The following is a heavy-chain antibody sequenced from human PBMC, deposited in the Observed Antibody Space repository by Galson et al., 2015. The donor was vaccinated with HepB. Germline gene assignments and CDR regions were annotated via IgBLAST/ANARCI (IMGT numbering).Heavy chain of an antibody. CDR3: ARGRLGRGDYYGMDV. Sequence: ETLSLTCAVSGYSISSGYYWGWIRQPPGKGLEWIGSIYHSGSTYYNPSLKSRVTISVDTSKNQFSLKLSSVTAADTAVYYCARGRLGRGDYYGMDVWGQGTTVTVSS. CDR2: IYHSGST. J-gene: IGHJ6*02. CDR1: GYSISSGYY. D-gene: IGHD7-27*01. V-gene: IGHV4-38-2*01.